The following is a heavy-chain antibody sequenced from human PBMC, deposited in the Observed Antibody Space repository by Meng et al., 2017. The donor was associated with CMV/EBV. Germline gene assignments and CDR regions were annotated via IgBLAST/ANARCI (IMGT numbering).Heavy chain of an antibody. V-gene: IGHV3-66*02. CDR1: GFTVSSNY. Sequence: GGSLRLSCAASGFTVSSNYMSWVRQAPGKGLEWVSVIYSGGSTYYADSVKGRFTISRDNSKNTLYLQMNSLRPEDTAVYYCASTARNYYYGMDVWGQGTTVTVSS. CDR2: IYSGGST. J-gene: IGHJ6*02. D-gene: IGHD2-21*02. CDR3: ASTARNYYYGMDV.